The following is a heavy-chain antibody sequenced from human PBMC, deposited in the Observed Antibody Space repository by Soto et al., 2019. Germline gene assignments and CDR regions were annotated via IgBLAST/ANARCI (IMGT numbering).Heavy chain of an antibody. CDR3: ARDSPSGLRMDV. D-gene: IGHD7-27*01. J-gene: IGHJ6*01. CDR1: GGSITSGEYY. Sequence: SETLSLTCTVSGGSITSGEYYWSWIGQPPGKGLEWIGYIYNTGSTYYNPSLKSRVTISVDTSKNQFSLKLTSVTAADTAVYFCARDSPSGLRMDVWGHGTSRTGSS. V-gene: IGHV4-30-4*01. CDR2: IYNTGST.